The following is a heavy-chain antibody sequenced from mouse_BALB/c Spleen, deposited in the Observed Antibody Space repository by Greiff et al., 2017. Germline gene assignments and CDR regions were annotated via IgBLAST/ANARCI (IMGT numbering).Heavy chain of an antibody. Sequence: DVMLVESGGGLVQPGGSLKLSCAASGFTFSSYTMSWVRQTPEKRLEWVAYISNGGGSTYYPDTVKGRFTISRDNAKNTLYLQMSSLKSEDTAMYYCARHEDYYGSSYVYAMDYWGQGTSVTVSS. V-gene: IGHV5-12-2*01. D-gene: IGHD1-1*01. CDR2: ISNGGGST. J-gene: IGHJ4*01. CDR1: GFTFSSYT. CDR3: ARHEDYYGSSYVYAMDY.